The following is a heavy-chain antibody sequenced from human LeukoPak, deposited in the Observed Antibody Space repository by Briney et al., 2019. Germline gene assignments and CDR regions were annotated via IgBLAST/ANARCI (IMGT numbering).Heavy chain of an antibody. Sequence: PETLSLTCAVSGGSISSSNWWSWVRQPPGKGLEWIGEIYHSGSTNYNPSLKSRVTISVDKSKNQFSLNLSSVTAADTAVYYCARGGYYGSGNDFRFDPWGQGTLVTVSS. D-gene: IGHD3-10*01. J-gene: IGHJ5*02. CDR3: ARGGYYGSGNDFRFDP. CDR1: GGSISSSNW. CDR2: IYHSGST. V-gene: IGHV4-4*03.